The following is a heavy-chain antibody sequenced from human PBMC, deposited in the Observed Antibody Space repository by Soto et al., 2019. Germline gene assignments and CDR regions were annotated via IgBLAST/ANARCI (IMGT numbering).Heavy chain of an antibody. J-gene: IGHJ4*02. CDR3: VKGEYYYDSSGYYPFDY. V-gene: IGHV3-64D*06. CDR1: GFTFSIYA. CDR2: ISTNGGST. D-gene: IGHD3-22*01. Sequence: GGSLRLSCSASGFTFSIYAMHWVRQAPGKGLEYVSSISTNGGSTDYADSVKGRFTISRDNSKNTVYLQMSSQRVEDTAVYYCVKGEYYYDSSGYYPFDYWGQGT.